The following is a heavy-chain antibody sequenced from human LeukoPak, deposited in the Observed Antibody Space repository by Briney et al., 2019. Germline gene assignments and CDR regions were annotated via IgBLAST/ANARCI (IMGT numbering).Heavy chain of an antibody. D-gene: IGHD6-13*01. CDR1: GFTFDDYA. V-gene: IGHV3-9*01. CDR3: AGIAAAGTGY. Sequence: PGGSLRLSCAASGFTFDDYAMHWVRQAPGKGLEWVSGISWNSGSIGYADSVKGRFTISRDNAKNSLYLQMNGLRAEDTALYYCAGIAAAGTGYWGQGTLVTVSS. J-gene: IGHJ4*02. CDR2: ISWNSGSI.